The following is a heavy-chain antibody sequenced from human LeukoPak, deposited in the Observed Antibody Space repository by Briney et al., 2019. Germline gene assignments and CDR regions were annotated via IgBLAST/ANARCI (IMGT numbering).Heavy chain of an antibody. CDR3: ARDSGFHDY. CDR1: GFTFSSYG. D-gene: IGHD2/OR15-2a*01. CDR2: IWYDGSNK. Sequence: LPGRSLRLSCAASGFTFSSYGMHWVRQAPGKGLGWVAVIWYDGSNKYYADSVKGRFTISRDNSKNTLYLQMNSLRAEDTAVYYCARDSGFHDYWGQGTLVTVSS. J-gene: IGHJ4*02. V-gene: IGHV3-33*01.